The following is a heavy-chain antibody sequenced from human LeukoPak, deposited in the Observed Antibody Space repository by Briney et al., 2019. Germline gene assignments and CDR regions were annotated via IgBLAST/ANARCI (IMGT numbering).Heavy chain of an antibody. CDR2: ISSGSTYM. Sequence: GGSLRLSCAASGFTFSSYSMNWVRQAPGKGLEWVSYISSGSTYMYYADSLKGRFTISRDNAKSSLYLQMNSLRAEDTAMYYCARDIVHCGGDCYPGRGFDYWGQGTLVTVSS. CDR3: ARDIVHCGGDCYPGRGFDY. J-gene: IGHJ4*02. V-gene: IGHV3-21*01. CDR1: GFTFSSYS. D-gene: IGHD2-21*02.